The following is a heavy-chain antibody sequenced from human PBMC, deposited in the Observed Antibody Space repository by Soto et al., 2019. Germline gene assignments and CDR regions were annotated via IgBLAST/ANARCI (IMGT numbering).Heavy chain of an antibody. Sequence: XETLSLTCTVSGGPISGYYWSWVRQPPGKGLEWIGYIHYSGSTKYNPPLKSRVTMSVDTSKNQFSLSLISLTAADTAVYYCARYTDTYYSYWGQGTPVTVSS. V-gene: IGHV4-59*01. CDR2: IHYSGST. CDR1: GGPISGYY. CDR3: ARYTDTYYSY. D-gene: IGHD1-26*01. J-gene: IGHJ4*02.